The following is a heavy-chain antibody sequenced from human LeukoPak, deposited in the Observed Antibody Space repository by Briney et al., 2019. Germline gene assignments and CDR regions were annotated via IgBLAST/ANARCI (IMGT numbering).Heavy chain of an antibody. J-gene: IGHJ4*02. V-gene: IGHV3-33*01. CDR3: AGDCSSTSCPFDY. Sequence: HAGGSLRLSCAASGFTFSSYGMHWVRQAPGKGLEWVAVIWYDGSNKYYADSVKGRFTISRDNSKNTLYLQMNSLRAEDTAVYYCAGDCSSTSCPFDYWGQGTLVTVSS. CDR1: GFTFSSYG. CDR2: IWYDGSNK. D-gene: IGHD2-2*01.